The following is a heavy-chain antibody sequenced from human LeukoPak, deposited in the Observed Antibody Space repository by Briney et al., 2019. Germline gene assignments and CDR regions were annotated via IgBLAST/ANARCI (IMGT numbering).Heavy chain of an antibody. CDR1: GGSISSNSYY. D-gene: IGHD5-18*01. Sequence: PSETLSLTCTVSGGSISSNSYYWGWFRQPPGKGLEWIGSIYYSGSTYYNPSLKSRVTISADTSKNQFSLKLSSVTAADRAVYYCARHDRLRADYTYGPMYYWGQGTLVTVSS. J-gene: IGHJ4*02. CDR3: ARHDRLRADYTYGPMYY. V-gene: IGHV4-39*01. CDR2: IYYSGST.